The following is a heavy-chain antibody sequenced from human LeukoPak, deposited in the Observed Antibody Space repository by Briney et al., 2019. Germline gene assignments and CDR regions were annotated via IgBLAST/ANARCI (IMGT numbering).Heavy chain of an antibody. CDR2: IKSKTDGGTT. D-gene: IGHD2-15*01. Sequence: PSETLSLTCTVSGVSISSYYWSWIRQPPGKGLEWVGRIKSKTDGGTTDYAAPVKGRFTISRDDSKNTLYLQMNSLKTEDTAVYYCTTDAVVWGQGTLVTVSS. J-gene: IGHJ4*02. V-gene: IGHV3-15*01. CDR1: GVSISSYY. CDR3: TTDAVV.